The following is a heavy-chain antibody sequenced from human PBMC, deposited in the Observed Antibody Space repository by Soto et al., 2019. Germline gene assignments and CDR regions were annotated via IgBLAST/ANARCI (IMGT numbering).Heavy chain of an antibody. CDR1: GFTFSSYW. CDR3: ARDPARATAPVVPAAIDY. Sequence: GGSLRLSCAASGFTFSSYWMHWVRQAPGKGLVWVSRINSDGSSTSYADSVKGRFTISRDNAKNTLYLQMNSLRAEDTAVYYCARDPARATAPVVPAAIDYWGQGTLVTVSS. J-gene: IGHJ4*02. D-gene: IGHD2-2*01. V-gene: IGHV3-74*01. CDR2: INSDGSST.